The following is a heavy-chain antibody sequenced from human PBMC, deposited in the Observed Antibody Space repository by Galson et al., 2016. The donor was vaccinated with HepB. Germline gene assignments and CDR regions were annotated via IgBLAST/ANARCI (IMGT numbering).Heavy chain of an antibody. J-gene: IGHJ3*02. Sequence: SLRLSCAASGFTFAGYSMNWVRQAPGKGLEWVSYSSSNSAYIYYANSVKGRFTISRDHAKNSLYPLMNSLRAEDTAVYYCARDSVDRLRRVTFDIWGQGTMVIVSS. CDR2: SSSNSAYI. CDR3: ARDSVDRLRRVTFDI. CDR1: GFTFAGYS. D-gene: IGHD4-17*01. V-gene: IGHV3-21*01.